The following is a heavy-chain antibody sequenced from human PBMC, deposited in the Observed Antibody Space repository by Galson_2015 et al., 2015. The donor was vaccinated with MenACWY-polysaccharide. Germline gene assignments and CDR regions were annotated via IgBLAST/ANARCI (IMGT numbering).Heavy chain of an antibody. J-gene: IGHJ6*01. CDR3: ARGHYDLWSGYRHYYFGLDV. CDR2: ISSDETST. CDR1: EFDFSTYW. D-gene: IGHD3-3*01. Sequence: SLRLSCAASEFDFSTYWMHWVRQVPGKGPVWVSRISSDETSTSYADSVKGRFSISRDNAKSTLYLQMNSLRAEDTAVYYCARGHYDLWSGYRHYYFGLDVWGQGTTVTVSS. V-gene: IGHV3-74*01.